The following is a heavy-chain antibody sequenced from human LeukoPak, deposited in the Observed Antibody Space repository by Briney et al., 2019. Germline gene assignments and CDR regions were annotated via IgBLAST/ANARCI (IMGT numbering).Heavy chain of an antibody. CDR1: GGSISSSSYY. V-gene: IGHV4-39*07. J-gene: IGHJ3*02. D-gene: IGHD3-10*01. Sequence: SETLSLTCTVSGGSISSSSYYWGWIRQPPGKGLEWIGSIYYSGSTYYNPSLKSRVTISVDTSKNQFSLKLSSVTAADTAVYYCARDFSGSYYNGHAFDIWGQGTMVTVSS. CDR3: ARDFSGSYYNGHAFDI. CDR2: IYYSGST.